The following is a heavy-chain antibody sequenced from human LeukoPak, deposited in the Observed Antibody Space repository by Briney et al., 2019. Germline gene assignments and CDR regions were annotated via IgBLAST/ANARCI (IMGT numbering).Heavy chain of an antibody. D-gene: IGHD3-10*01. V-gene: IGHV4-30-4*08. CDR3: ARLETYYYGSGSPQGAFDI. CDR1: GGSISSGDNY. J-gene: IGHJ3*02. CDR2: IYYSGST. Sequence: SETLSLTCTVSGGSISSGDNYWSWIRQPPGKGLEWIGYIYYSGSTYYNPSLKSRVTISVDTSKNQFPLKLSSVTAADTAVYYCARLETYYYGSGSPQGAFDIWGQGTMVTVSS.